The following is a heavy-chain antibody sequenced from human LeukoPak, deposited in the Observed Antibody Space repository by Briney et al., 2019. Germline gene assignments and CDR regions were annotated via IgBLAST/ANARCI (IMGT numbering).Heavy chain of an antibody. Sequence: ASVKVSCKASGYTFTYHYIHLVRQAPGQGLKWMGIINPSNGDTNYAQRFQGRVTMTRDTSTSTVYMELSSLDSEDTAVYYCARESDVGKDFDCWGQGTLVTVSS. CDR1: GYTFTYHY. V-gene: IGHV1-46*01. CDR3: ARESDVGKDFDC. CDR2: INPSNGDT. J-gene: IGHJ4*02. D-gene: IGHD1-1*01.